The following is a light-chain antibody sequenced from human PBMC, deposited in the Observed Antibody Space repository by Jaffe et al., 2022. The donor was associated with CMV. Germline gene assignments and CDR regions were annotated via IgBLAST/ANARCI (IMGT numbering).Light chain of an antibody. CDR2: DKG. Sequence: SSELTQDPAVSVALGQTVRITCQGDSLRSYDASWYQKKPGQAPVFVISDKGKRPSGIPDRFSGSTSGDTASLTITGAQAEDEAVYYCNSRDNSNDNLMFGGGTELTVL. J-gene: IGLJ3*02. V-gene: IGLV3-19*01. CDR3: NSRDNSNDNLM. CDR1: SLRSYD.